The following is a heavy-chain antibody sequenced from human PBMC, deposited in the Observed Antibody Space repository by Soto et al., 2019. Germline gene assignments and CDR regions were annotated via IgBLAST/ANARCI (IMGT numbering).Heavy chain of an antibody. CDR2: IYYSGST. Sequence: QLQLQESGPGLVKPSETLSLTCTVSGGSISSSSYYWGWIRQPPGKGLEWIGSIYYSGSTYYNPSLKSRVTISVDTSKNQFSLKLSSVTAADTAVYYCATDNDMATNWFDPWGQGTLVTVSS. V-gene: IGHV4-39*01. CDR1: GGSISSSSYY. CDR3: ATDNDMATNWFDP. J-gene: IGHJ5*02. D-gene: IGHD1-1*01.